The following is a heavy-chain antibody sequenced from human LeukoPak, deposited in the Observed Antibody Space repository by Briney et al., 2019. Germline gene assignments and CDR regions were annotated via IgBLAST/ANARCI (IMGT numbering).Heavy chain of an antibody. CDR3: ARGRVSSSTWYSTYYYYFYMDV. V-gene: IGHV4-34*01. D-gene: IGHD6-13*01. J-gene: IGHJ6*03. CDR1: GGSFSGYY. Sequence: SETLSLTCAVYGGSFSGYYWSWIRQPPGKGLEWIGEINHSGSTNYNPSLKSRVTISVDTSKNQFSLKLSSATAADTAVYFCARGRVSSSTWYSTYYYYFYMDVWGKGTTVAVSS. CDR2: INHSGST.